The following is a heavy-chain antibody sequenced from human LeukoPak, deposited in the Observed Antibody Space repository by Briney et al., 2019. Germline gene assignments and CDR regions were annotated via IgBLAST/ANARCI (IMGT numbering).Heavy chain of an antibody. J-gene: IGHJ4*02. Sequence: GGSLRLSCAASGFTFSSYGMHWVRQAPGKGLEWVAFIRYDGSNKYYADSVKGRFTISRDNSKNTLYLQMNSLRAEDTAVYYCAKDSTRGYLTSRGYCDYWGQGTLVTVSS. V-gene: IGHV3-30*02. CDR2: IRYDGSNK. CDR1: GFTFSSYG. D-gene: IGHD3-22*01. CDR3: AKDSTRGYLTSRGYCDY.